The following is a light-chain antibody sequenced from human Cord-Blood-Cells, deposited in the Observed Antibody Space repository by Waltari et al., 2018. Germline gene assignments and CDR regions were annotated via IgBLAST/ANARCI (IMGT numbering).Light chain of an antibody. CDR3: QQYNSYWT. V-gene: IGKV1-5*03. J-gene: IGKJ1*01. Sequence: DIQMTQSPSTLSASVGDRATIPCRASQSISSWLAWYQQKPGKAPKLLIYKASSLESGGPSRFSGSGSGTEFTLTTSSRQPDDFATYYCQQYNSYWTFGQGTKVEIK. CDR2: KAS. CDR1: QSISSW.